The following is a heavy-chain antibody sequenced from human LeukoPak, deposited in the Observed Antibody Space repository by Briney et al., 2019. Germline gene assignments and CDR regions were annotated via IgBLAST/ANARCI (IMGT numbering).Heavy chain of an antibody. CDR3: ARGDGYNYFDY. D-gene: IGHD5-24*01. Sequence: SVKVSCKASRGTFSSYAISWVRQAPGQGLEWMGRIIPIFGTANYAQKFQGRVTITTDESTSTAYMELSSLRSEDTAVYYCARGDGYNYFDYWGQGTLVTVSS. J-gene: IGHJ4*02. CDR2: IIPIFGTA. CDR1: RGTFSSYA. V-gene: IGHV1-69*05.